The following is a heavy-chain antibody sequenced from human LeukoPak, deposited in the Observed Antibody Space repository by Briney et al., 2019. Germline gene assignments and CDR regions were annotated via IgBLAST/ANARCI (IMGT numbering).Heavy chain of an antibody. CDR2: INPNSGGT. V-gene: IGHV1-2*06. CDR3: AREGFWSGYYTHNWFDP. CDR1: GYTFTGYY. D-gene: IGHD3-3*01. J-gene: IGHJ5*02. Sequence: ASVKVSCKASGYTFTGYYMHWVRQAPGRGLEWMGRINPNSGGTNYAQKFQGRVTMTRDTSISTAYMELSRLRSDDTAVYYCAREGFWSGYYTHNWFDPWGQGTLVTVSS.